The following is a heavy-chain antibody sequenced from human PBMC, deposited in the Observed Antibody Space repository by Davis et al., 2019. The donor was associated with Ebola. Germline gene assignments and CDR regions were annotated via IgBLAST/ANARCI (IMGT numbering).Heavy chain of an antibody. D-gene: IGHD2-21*01. CDR1: GYTFTSYY. V-gene: IGHV1-46*01. CDR3: ASAIGSFPPGFDY. Sequence: ASVKVSCKASGYTFTSYYMHWVRQAPGQGLEWMGIINPSGGSTSNAQKFQGRVTMTRDTSTSTVYMELSSLRSEDTAVYYSASAIGSFPPGFDYWGQGTLVTVSS. J-gene: IGHJ4*02. CDR2: INPSGGST.